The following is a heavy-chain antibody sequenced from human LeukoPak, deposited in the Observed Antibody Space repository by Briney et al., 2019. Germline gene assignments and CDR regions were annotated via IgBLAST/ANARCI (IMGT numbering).Heavy chain of an antibody. D-gene: IGHD3-22*01. CDR1: GFTFSSYS. J-gene: IGHJ4*02. V-gene: IGHV3-21*01. CDR2: ISSSSSYI. Sequence: GGSLRLSCAASGFTFSSYSMNWVRQAPGKGLEWVSSISSSSSYIYYADSVKGRFTISRDNAKNSLYLQMNSLRAEDTAVYYCAGAPITGSSGYYYGTFDYWGQGTLVTVSS. CDR3: AGAPITGSSGYYYGTFDY.